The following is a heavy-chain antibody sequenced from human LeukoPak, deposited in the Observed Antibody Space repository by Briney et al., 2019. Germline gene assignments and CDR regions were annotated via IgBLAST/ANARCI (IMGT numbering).Heavy chain of an antibody. CDR3: ARDRSLGDLQDVLVPAAHAFDI. V-gene: IGHV1-2*02. D-gene: IGHD2-2*01. J-gene: IGHJ3*02. CDR1: GYTFTDYY. CDR2: INPNSGGT. Sequence: ASVKVSCKASGYTFTDYYMYWVRQAPGQGLEWMGSINPNSGGTNYAQKFQGRVTMTRDTSISTAYMELSSLRSDDTAVYYCARDRSLGDLQDVLVPAAHAFDIWGQGTMVTVSS.